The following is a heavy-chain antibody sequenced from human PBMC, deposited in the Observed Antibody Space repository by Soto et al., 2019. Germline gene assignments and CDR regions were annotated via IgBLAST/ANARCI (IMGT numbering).Heavy chain of an antibody. Sequence: QVQLVQSGAEVKKPGSSVKVSCKASGGTFSSDSFSWVRQAPGQGLEWMGGIIPMFDTPIYAQKFQDRVTITGDESTSIAYMPLSSLRSGDTAVYYCARSGGLDRDFNYWGQGSLVTVSS. CDR3: ARSGGLDRDFNY. J-gene: IGHJ4*02. V-gene: IGHV1-69*12. CDR1: GGTFSSDS. D-gene: IGHD2-15*01. CDR2: IIPMFDTP.